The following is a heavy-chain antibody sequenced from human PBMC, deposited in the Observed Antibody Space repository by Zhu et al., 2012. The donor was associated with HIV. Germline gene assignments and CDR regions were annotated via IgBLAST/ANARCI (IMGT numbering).Heavy chain of an antibody. V-gene: IGHV4-59*11. CDR2: MYSSGST. Sequence: QVQLQESGPQLVKPSETLSLTCTVSGGSMSSHYWNWVRQPPGKGLQWIGYMYSSGSTKYNFSLKSRVAISLDMSKNQFSLNLSSVTTADMAVYYCARSVKGQLVFDSWGQGALVTGLL. CDR3: ARSVKGQLVFDS. CDR1: GGSMSSHY. J-gene: IGHJ4*02. D-gene: IGHD1-1*01.